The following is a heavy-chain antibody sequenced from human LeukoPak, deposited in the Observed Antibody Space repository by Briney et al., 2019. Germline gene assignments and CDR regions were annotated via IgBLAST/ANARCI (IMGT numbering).Heavy chain of an antibody. D-gene: IGHD3-10*01. CDR1: GFTFSSYW. CDR3: ARFITVVRGVIIRPFDY. J-gene: IGHJ4*02. CDR2: IKQDGSEK. Sequence: GGSLRLSCAASGFTFSSYWMSWVRQAPGKGLEWVANIKQDGSEKYYVDSVKGRFTISRDNAKNSLYLQMNSLRAEDTAVYYCARFITVVRGVIIRPFDYWGQGTLVTVSS. V-gene: IGHV3-7*01.